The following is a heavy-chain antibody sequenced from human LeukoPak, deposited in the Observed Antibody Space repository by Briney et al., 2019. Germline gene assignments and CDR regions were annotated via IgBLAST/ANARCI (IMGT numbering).Heavy chain of an antibody. Sequence: PGGSLRLSCAASGFTFSSYAMSWVRQAPGKGLEWVSAISGSGGSTYYADSVKGRFTISRDNSKNSLYLQMNSLRAEDTAVYYCARAGRYCSSTSCYYYYYMDVWGKGTTVTVSS. J-gene: IGHJ6*03. D-gene: IGHD2-2*01. CDR3: ARAGRYCSSTSCYYYYYMDV. V-gene: IGHV3-23*01. CDR2: ISGSGGST. CDR1: GFTFSSYA.